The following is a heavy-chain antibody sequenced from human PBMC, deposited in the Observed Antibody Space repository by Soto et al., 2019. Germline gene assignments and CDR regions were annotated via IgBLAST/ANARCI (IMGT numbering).Heavy chain of an antibody. CDR1: GYTFTDYY. Sequence: QVQLVQSGAEVKKPGASVKVSCKASGYTFTDYYMHWVRQAPGQGLEWMGWINPNSGGTKYAQKFQAWVTMPADTSISTAYLELSRLRSDHTAVYYCARDLRSGYYKYWYFDLWGRGTLVTVSS. V-gene: IGHV1-2*04. D-gene: IGHD3-3*01. CDR2: INPNSGGT. CDR3: ARDLRSGYYKYWYFDL. J-gene: IGHJ2*01.